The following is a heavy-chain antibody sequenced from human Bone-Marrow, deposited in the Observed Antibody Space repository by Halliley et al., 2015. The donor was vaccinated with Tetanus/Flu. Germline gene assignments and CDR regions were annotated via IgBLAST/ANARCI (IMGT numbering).Heavy chain of an antibody. J-gene: IGHJ4*02. D-gene: IGHD2-15*01. CDR3: ARDSEPNCSGGSCSPFDY. Sequence: SGSSSYIYYSDSVKGRFTISRDNAGRSLYLQMDSLRGDDTAVYYCARDSEPNCSGGSCSPFDYWSQGTLVTVSS. V-gene: IGHV3-21*01. CDR2: SGSSSYI.